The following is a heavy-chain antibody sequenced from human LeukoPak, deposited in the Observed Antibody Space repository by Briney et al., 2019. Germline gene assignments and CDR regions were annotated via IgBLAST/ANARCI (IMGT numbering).Heavy chain of an antibody. CDR2: IRGSSSSSDGGAT. D-gene: IGHD2-2*02. CDR1: GFTFRTYS. Sequence: AGGSLRLSCTASGFTFRTYSMNWVRQAPGRGLEWVSYIRGSSSSSDGGATQYADSVKGRFTISRDNDKNSLYLQMNSLRDEDTAVYYCAKGTGSDSWYTDYWGQGTLVSVSS. CDR3: AKGTGSDSWYTDY. J-gene: IGHJ4*02. V-gene: IGHV3-48*02.